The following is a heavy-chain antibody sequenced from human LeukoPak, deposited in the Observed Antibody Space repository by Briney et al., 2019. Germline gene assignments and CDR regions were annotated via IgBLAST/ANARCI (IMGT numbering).Heavy chain of an antibody. CDR1: GYSISSGYY. CDR2: IDYRGGT. D-gene: IGHD3-16*01. CDR3: ARQELWFRS. Sequence: SETLSLTCGVSGYSISSGYYWGWIRQPPGKGLEWIGSIDYRGGTHFSPSLESRVTISVDTSQNQFSLRLMSVTAADTGVYHCARQELWFRSWGQGTLVTVSS. V-gene: IGHV4-38-2*01. J-gene: IGHJ4*02.